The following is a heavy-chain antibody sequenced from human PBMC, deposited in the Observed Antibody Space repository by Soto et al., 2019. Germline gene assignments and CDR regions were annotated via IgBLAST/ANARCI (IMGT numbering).Heavy chain of an antibody. D-gene: IGHD3-16*02. V-gene: IGHV3-23*01. CDR2: INSGGTVA. Sequence: EVQLLESGGGLVQPGGSLRLSCAASGFTYESYAMSWVRQAPGKGLEWDSGINSGGTVAHYADSVKGRFAISRDNSKNTVSLEMNSLRADDTGLYYCAISTGGFGGLFVVPSDYWGQGTLVTVSS. CDR3: AISTGGFGGLFVVPSDY. CDR1: GFTYESYA. J-gene: IGHJ4*02.